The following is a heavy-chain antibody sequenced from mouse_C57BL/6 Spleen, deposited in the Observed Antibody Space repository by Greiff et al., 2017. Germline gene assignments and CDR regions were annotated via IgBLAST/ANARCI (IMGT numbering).Heavy chain of an antibody. V-gene: IGHV5-12*01. Sequence: EVQLVESGGGLVQPGGSLKLSCAASGFTFSDYYMYWVRQTPEKRLEWVAYISNGGGSTYYPDTVKGRFTISRDNAKNTLYLQMSRLQSEDTAMYYCARRHGSSYLYFDVWGTGTTVTVSS. CDR3: ARRHGSSYLYFDV. J-gene: IGHJ1*03. CDR1: GFTFSDYY. D-gene: IGHD1-1*01. CDR2: ISNGGGST.